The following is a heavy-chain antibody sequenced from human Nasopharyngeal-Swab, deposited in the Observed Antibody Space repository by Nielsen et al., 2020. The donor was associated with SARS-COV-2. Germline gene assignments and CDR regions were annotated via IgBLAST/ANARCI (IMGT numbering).Heavy chain of an antibody. V-gene: IGHV6-1*01. CDR3: ARARGAYGDYYYYYYTDV. Sequence: SQTLSLTCAISGDSVSSSSAAWNWIRQSPSRGLEWLGRTYYRSKWYNDYAVSVKSRITINPDTSKNQFSLNLNSVTPEDTAVYYCARARGAYGDYYYYYYTDVWGKGTTVTVSS. J-gene: IGHJ6*03. D-gene: IGHD4-17*01. CDR1: GDSVSSSSAA. CDR2: TYYRSKWYN.